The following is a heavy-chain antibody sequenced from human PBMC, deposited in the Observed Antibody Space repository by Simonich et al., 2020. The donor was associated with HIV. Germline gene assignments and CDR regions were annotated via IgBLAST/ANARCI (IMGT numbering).Heavy chain of an antibody. CDR1: GFTFNSYS. V-gene: IGHV3-21*01. J-gene: IGHJ4*02. CDR3: ARDGRKGSSTSCSDY. Sequence: EVQLVEYGGGLVKPGGSLRLSCAASGFTFNSYSMNWVRQAPGKGLEWVSSISSSSSYIYYADSVKGRFTSSRDNAKNSLYLQMNSLRAEDTAVYYCARDGRKGSSTSCSDYWGQGTLVTVSS. D-gene: IGHD2-2*01. CDR2: ISSSSSYI.